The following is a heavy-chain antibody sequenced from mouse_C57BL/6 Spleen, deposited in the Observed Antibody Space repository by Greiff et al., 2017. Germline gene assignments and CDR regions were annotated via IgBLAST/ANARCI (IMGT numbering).Heavy chain of an antibody. Sequence: QVQLKQPGAELVKPGASVKLSCKASGYTFTSYWMHWVKQRPGRGLEWIGRIDPNSGGTKYNEKFKSKATLTVDKPSSTAYMQLSSLTSEDSAVYYCASHSSSPYYYAMDYWGQGTSVTVSS. D-gene: IGHD1-1*01. V-gene: IGHV1-72*01. CDR2: IDPNSGGT. CDR3: ASHSSSPYYYAMDY. J-gene: IGHJ4*01. CDR1: GYTFTSYW.